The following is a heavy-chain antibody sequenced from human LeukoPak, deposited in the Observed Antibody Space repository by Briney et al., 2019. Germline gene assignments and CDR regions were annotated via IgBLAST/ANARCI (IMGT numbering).Heavy chain of an antibody. J-gene: IGHJ6*02. Sequence: SXTLSLTCTVSGGSISNYYWSWIRQPPGKGLEWIGYIYYSGSTNYNPSLKSRVTISVDTSKNQFSLKLSSVTAADTAVYYCARQASGDLYGMDVWGQGTTVTVSS. V-gene: IGHV4-59*08. CDR1: GGSISNYY. CDR3: ARQASGDLYGMDV. D-gene: IGHD3-10*01. CDR2: IYYSGST.